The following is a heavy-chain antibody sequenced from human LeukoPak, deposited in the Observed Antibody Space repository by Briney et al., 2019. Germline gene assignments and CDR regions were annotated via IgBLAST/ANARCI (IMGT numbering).Heavy chain of an antibody. V-gene: IGHV4-34*01. J-gene: IGHJ6*03. CDR2: INHSGST. CDR1: GGSFSGYY. CDR3: ARHGTRYYYYYMDV. D-gene: IGHD1-26*01. Sequence: PSETLSLTCAVYGGSFSGYYWSWIRQPPGKGLEWIGEINHSGSTNYNPSLKSRVTISVDTSKNQFSLKLSSMTAADTAVYYCARHGTRYYYYYMDVWGKGATVTIS.